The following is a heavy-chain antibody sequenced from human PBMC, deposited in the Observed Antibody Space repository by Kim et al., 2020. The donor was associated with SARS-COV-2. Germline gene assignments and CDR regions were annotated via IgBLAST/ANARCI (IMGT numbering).Heavy chain of an antibody. CDR3: ANSVADEDLLDAFDI. J-gene: IGHJ3*02. Sequence: SVKGRFTISGDNSKNTLYLQMNSLRAEDTAVYYCANSVADEDLLDAFDIWGQGTMVTVSS. V-gene: IGHV3-23*01. D-gene: IGHD6-19*01.